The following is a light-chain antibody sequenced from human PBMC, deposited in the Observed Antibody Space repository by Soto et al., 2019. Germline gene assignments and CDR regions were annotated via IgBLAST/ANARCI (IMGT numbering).Light chain of an antibody. CDR3: QSYDVSLTEIV. CDR1: TSNIGAPYD. Sequence: QSVLTQPPSVSGAPGQRVSISCTGSTSNIGAPYDVHWYQQIPGTPPKLLIYDNKQRPSGVPDRFSASKSGSSASLVITGLQAEDEADYYCQSYDVSLTEIVFGGGTKLTVL. V-gene: IGLV1-40*01. J-gene: IGLJ2*01. CDR2: DNK.